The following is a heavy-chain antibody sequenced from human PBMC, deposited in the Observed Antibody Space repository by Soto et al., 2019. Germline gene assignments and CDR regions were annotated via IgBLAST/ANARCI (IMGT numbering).Heavy chain of an antibody. D-gene: IGHD3-10*01. V-gene: IGHV1-46*01. CDR3: ARDGGSNWFDP. Sequence: GASVKVSCKASRYTFTSYYMHWVRQAPGQGLEWMGIINPSGGSTSYAQKFQGRVTMTRDTSTSTVYMELSSLRSEDTAVYYCARDGGSNWFDPWGQGTLVTVSS. CDR2: INPSGGST. CDR1: RYTFTSYY. J-gene: IGHJ5*02.